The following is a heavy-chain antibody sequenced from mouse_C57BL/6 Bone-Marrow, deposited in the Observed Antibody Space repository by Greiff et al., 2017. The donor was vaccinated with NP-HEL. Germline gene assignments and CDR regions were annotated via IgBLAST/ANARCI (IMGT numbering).Heavy chain of an antibody. V-gene: IGHV1-81*01. D-gene: IGHD2-2*01. Sequence: VKLMESGAELARPGASVKLSCKASGYTFTSYGISWVKQRTGQGLEWIGEIYPRSGNTYYNEKFKGKATLTADKSSSTAYMELRSLTSEDSAVYFCAGEKSTMVTTHAMDYWGQGTSVTVSS. CDR3: AGEKSTMVTTHAMDY. J-gene: IGHJ4*01. CDR1: GYTFTSYG. CDR2: IYPRSGNT.